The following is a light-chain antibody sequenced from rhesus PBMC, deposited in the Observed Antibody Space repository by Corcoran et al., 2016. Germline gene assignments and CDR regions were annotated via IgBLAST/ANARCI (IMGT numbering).Light chain of an antibody. CDR1: QSVDSY. CDR3: QQSSNLLT. V-gene: IGKV3-24*04. J-gene: IGKJ4*01. CDR2: GAS. Sequence: ETVVTQSPATLSLSPGERATLSCRASQSVDSYLAWYQQKPGQAPSILLYGASSRATGIPDRFSGSGSGTDFTLTISSLEPEDVGVYYCQQSSNLLTFGGGTKVEIK.